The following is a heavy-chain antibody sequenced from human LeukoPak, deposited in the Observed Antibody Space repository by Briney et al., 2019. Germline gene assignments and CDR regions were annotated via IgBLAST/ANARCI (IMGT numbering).Heavy chain of an antibody. J-gene: IGHJ6*02. CDR2: IRYDGSNK. CDR3: ARVAGTYYYYYYGMDV. V-gene: IGHV3-30*02. D-gene: IGHD6-19*01. CDR1: GFTFSSYG. Sequence: GGSLRLSCAASGFTFSSYGMHWVRQAPGKGLEWVAFIRYDGSNKYYADSVKGRFTISRDNSKNTLYLQMNSLRAEDTAVYYCARVAGTYYYYYYGMDVWGHGTTVTVSS.